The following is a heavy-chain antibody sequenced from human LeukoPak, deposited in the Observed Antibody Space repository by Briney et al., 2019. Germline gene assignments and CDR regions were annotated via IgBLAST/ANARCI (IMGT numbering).Heavy chain of an antibody. CDR3: ARAPGYGSGYGVGYYYYMDV. CDR2: INPSGGST. D-gene: IGHD3-22*01. J-gene: IGHJ6*03. CDR1: GYTFTSYY. V-gene: IGHV1-46*01. Sequence: ASVTVSCKASGYTFTSYYMHWLRQAPGQGLEWMGLINPSGGSTSYAQKFQGRVTMNRDTSTSTVYMELSSLRSEDTAVYYCARAPGYGSGYGVGYYYYMDVWGKGTTVTISS.